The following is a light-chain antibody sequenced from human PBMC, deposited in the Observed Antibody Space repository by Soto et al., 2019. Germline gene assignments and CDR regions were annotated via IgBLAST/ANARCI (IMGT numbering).Light chain of an antibody. V-gene: IGKV1-39*01. CDR1: QSISDY. J-gene: IGKJ1*01. Sequence: DIQVTQSPSSLCASIGDRVPSTCRAKQSISDYLNWYQQKPGKAPKFLIYASSTLQSGVPSRFSGSGSGTEFTLTIRSLQPEDFGTYYCQQSYKMPSFGQGTKVDIK. CDR3: QQSYKMPS. CDR2: ASS.